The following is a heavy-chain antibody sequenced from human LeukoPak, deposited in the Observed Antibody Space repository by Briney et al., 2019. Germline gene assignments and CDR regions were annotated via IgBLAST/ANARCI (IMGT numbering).Heavy chain of an antibody. J-gene: IGHJ4*02. CDR2: INPSGGST. D-gene: IGHD4-17*01. V-gene: IGHV1-46*01. Sequence: WASVKVSRKASGYTFTSYYMHWVRQAPGQGLEWMGIINPSGGSTSYAQKFQGRVTMTRDTSTSTVYMELSSLRSEDTAVYYCARGMGSTVTTYYFGYWGQGTLVTVSS. CDR1: GYTFTSYY. CDR3: ARGMGSTVTTYYFGY.